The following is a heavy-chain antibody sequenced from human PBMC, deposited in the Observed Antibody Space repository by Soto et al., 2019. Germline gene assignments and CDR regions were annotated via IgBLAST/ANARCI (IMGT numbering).Heavy chain of an antibody. J-gene: IGHJ6*02. CDR3: AKDSDQLLFDYYYYGMDV. V-gene: IGHV3-30*18. D-gene: IGHD2-2*01. Sequence: QVQLVESGGGVVQPGGSLRLSCEASGFTFSKFGILWVRQAPGKGLEWVAVVSYDGSFKYYADSVKGRFTISRDNSKNTLYLQMNSVRPEDTALYYCAKDSDQLLFDYYYYGMDVWGQGTTVTVSS. CDR2: VSYDGSFK. CDR1: GFTFSKFG.